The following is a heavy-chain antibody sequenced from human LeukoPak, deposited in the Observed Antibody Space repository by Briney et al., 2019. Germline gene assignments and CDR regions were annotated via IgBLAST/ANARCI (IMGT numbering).Heavy chain of an antibody. V-gene: IGHV4-39*07. CDR1: GGSISSSSYY. D-gene: IGHD3-9*01. J-gene: IGHJ3*02. CDR3: ARAPRRYDILTGYHQLDAFDI. Sequence: RSSETLSLTCTVSGGSISSSSYYWGWIRQPPGKGLEWIGSIYYSGSTYYNPSLKSRVTISVDTSKNQFSLKLSSVTAADTAVYYCARAPRRYDILTGYHQLDAFDIWGQGTMVTVSS. CDR2: IYYSGST.